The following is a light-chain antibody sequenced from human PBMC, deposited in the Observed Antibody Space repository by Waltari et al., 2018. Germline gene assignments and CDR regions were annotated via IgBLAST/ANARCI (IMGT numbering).Light chain of an antibody. V-gene: IGLV2-14*01. CDR1: SSDVGGYNY. CDR2: DVS. J-gene: IGLJ2*01. Sequence: QSALTQPASVSGSPGQSITISCTGTSSDVGGYNYVTWYQQHPGKVPKLMIFDVSNRPSGVSNRFSGSKSGNTASLTISGLQAEDEADYYCASYTSHSHVVFGGGTKLTVL. CDR3: ASYTSHSHVV.